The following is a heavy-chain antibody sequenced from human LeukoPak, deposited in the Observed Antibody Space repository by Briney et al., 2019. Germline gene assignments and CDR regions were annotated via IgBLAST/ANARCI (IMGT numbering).Heavy chain of an antibody. D-gene: IGHD6-6*01. V-gene: IGHV5-51*01. CDR2: IYPGDSDT. Sequence: GESLQISCKGSGYSFTSYWIAWVRQMPGKGLEWMGIIYPGDSDTRYSPSFQGQVTISADKSIGTAYLQWSSLKASDTAMYYCARQYRSSSELDYWGQGTLVTVSS. CDR3: ARQYRSSSELDY. J-gene: IGHJ4*02. CDR1: GYSFTSYW.